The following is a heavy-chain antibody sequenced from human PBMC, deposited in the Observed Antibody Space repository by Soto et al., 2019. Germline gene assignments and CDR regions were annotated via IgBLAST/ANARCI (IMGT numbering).Heavy chain of an antibody. Sequence: QITLKESGPTLVRPTQTLTLTCTFSGVSLTTSGVGVGWIRQPPGKALEWLAVIYWDDDKRYSSSLKSRLTITKATSKNQVVLTMTNMDPVDTATYYCAHHPYYGLGSYSFDYWGQGTLVTVSS. CDR2: IYWDDDK. CDR1: GVSLTTSGVG. CDR3: AHHPYYGLGSYSFDY. J-gene: IGHJ4*02. V-gene: IGHV2-5*02. D-gene: IGHD3-10*01.